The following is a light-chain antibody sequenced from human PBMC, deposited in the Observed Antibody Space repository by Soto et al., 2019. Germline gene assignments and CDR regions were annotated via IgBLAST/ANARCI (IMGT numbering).Light chain of an antibody. CDR3: QQYESLPLT. Sequence: DIQMTQSPSSLSASVGDRVTITCQASQDINKNLIWYQQKPGKAPKLLIYDASDLETGVPSRFSGSGSGTGFTFTISSLQPEDFETYYCQQYESLPLTFGQGTRLDIX. CDR2: DAS. J-gene: IGKJ5*01. CDR1: QDINKN. V-gene: IGKV1-33*01.